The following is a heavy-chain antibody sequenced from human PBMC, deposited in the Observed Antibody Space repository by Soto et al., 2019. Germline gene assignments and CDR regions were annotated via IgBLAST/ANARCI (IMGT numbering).Heavy chain of an antibody. CDR1: GFTFSSYG. D-gene: IGHD2-21*01. Sequence: PGGSLSLSCAASGFTFSSYGMHWVRQAPGKGLEWLAVIWYDGNNKYYADSVKGRFTISRDNSKNTLYVQMTSLRAEDTAIYYCARGLHSLFDYWGQGTLVTVYS. CDR3: ARGLHSLFDY. CDR2: IWYDGNNK. J-gene: IGHJ4*02. V-gene: IGHV3-33*01.